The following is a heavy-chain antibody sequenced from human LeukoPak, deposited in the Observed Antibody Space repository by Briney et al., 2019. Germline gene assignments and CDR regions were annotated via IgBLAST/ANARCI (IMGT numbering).Heavy chain of an antibody. V-gene: IGHV1-2*02. Sequence: ASVKVSCKASGYTFTGYYMHWVRQAPGQGLEWMGWINPNSGGANYAQKFQGRVTMTRDTSISTAYMELSRLRSDDTAVYYCASQYGIAVAGSFDYWGQGTLVTVSS. CDR3: ASQYGIAVAGSFDY. D-gene: IGHD6-19*01. CDR1: GYTFTGYY. CDR2: INPNSGGA. J-gene: IGHJ4*02.